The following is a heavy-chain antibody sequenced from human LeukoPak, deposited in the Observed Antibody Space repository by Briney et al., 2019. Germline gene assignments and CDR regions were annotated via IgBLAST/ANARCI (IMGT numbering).Heavy chain of an antibody. V-gene: IGHV3-30*02. CDR2: IRYDGSNK. D-gene: IGHD3-22*01. CDR1: GFTFSSYG. J-gene: IGHJ4*02. CDR3: AKDGVWEYYYDSSGYYYYFDY. Sequence: GGSLRLSCAASGFTFSSYGMHWVRQAPGKGLEWVAFIRYDGSNKYYADSVKGRFTISRDNSKNTLYLQMNSLRAEDTAVYYCAKDGVWEYYYDSSGYYYYFDYWGQGTLVTVSS.